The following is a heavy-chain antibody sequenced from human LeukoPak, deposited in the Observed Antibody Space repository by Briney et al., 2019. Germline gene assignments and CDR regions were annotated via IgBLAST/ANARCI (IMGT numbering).Heavy chain of an antibody. V-gene: IGHV3-21*01. J-gene: IGHJ6*03. CDR3: ARERGDSMALYYYYMDV. Sequence: GGSLRLSCAASGFTFSSYSMNWVRQGPGKGLEWVSSISSSSSYIYYADSVKGRFTISRDNAKNSLYLQMNSLRAEDTAVYYCARERGDSMALYYYYMDVWGKGTTVTVSS. D-gene: IGHD4/OR15-4a*01. CDR2: ISSSSSYI. CDR1: GFTFSSYS.